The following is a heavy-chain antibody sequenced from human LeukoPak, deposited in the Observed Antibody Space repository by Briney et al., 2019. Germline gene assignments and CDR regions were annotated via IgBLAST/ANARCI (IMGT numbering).Heavy chain of an antibody. CDR2: INSDGSST. Sequence: PGGSLRLSCAASGFTFSSYWMHWVRQAPGKGLVWVSRINSDGSSTSYADSVKGRFTISRDNAKNTLYLQMNSLRAEDTAVYHCARGIAVAGTWFGPWGQGTLVTVSS. CDR3: ARGIAVAGTWFGP. D-gene: IGHD6-19*01. V-gene: IGHV3-74*01. J-gene: IGHJ5*02. CDR1: GFTFSSYW.